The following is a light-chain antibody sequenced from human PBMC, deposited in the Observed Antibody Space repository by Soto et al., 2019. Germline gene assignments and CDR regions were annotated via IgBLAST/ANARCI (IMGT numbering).Light chain of an antibody. V-gene: IGKV1-39*01. CDR2: GAS. Sequence: DIQMTQSPSSQSASVGDRVTIACRASQSISSLLNWYQQKPGKAPNLLIYGASNLQSGVPSRFSGSGSGTDFTLTISSLQPEDFATYYCQQNYNTPRTFGQGTKVDI. CDR3: QQNYNTPRT. CDR1: QSISSL. J-gene: IGKJ1*01.